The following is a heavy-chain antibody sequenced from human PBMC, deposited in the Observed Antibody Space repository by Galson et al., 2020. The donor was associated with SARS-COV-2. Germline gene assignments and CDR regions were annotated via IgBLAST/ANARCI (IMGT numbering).Heavy chain of an antibody. V-gene: IGHV4-4*02. J-gene: IGHJ4*02. CDR2: IYHSGST. Sequence: SETLSLTCAVSGGSISSSNWWSWVRQPPGKGLEWIGEIYHSGSTNYNPSLKSRVTISVDKSKNQFSLKLSSVTAADTAVYYCARIGESEEQARADQSTMDYWGQGTLVTVSS. D-gene: IGHD3-10*01. CDR3: ARIGESEEQARADQSTMDY. CDR1: GGSISSSNW.